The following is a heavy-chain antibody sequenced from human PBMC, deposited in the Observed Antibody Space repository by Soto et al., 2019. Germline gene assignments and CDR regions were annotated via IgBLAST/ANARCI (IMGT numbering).Heavy chain of an antibody. Sequence: ASVKVSCKASGYTFTNYGISWVRQAPGQGLEWMGWISTYNGNTKYAQKLQGRVTMTTDTSTSTAYMELRSLRSDDTAVYYCARGVGSGSYYNQYNWFDPWGQGTLVTVSS. CDR1: GYTFTNYG. CDR2: ISTYNGNT. D-gene: IGHD3-10*01. J-gene: IGHJ5*02. CDR3: ARGVGSGSYYNQYNWFDP. V-gene: IGHV1-18*01.